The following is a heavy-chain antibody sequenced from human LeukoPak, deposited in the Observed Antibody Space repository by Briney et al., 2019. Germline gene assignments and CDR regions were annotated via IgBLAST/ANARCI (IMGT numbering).Heavy chain of an antibody. CDR2: FDPEDGET. J-gene: IGHJ4*02. V-gene: IGHV1-24*01. D-gene: IGHD3-9*01. CDR3: ATAMRYFDWLPTY. CDR1: GYTLTELS. Sequence: ASVKVSCKVSGYTLTELSMQWVRQAPGKGLEWMGGFDPEDGETIYAQKFQGRVTMTEDTSTDTAYMELSSLRSEDTAVYYCATAMRYFDWLPTYWGQGTLVTVSS.